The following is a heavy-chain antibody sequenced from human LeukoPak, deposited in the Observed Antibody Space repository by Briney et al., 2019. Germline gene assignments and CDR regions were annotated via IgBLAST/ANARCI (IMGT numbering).Heavy chain of an antibody. J-gene: IGHJ4*02. D-gene: IGHD3-22*01. CDR3: AKDSVDYYDNRGGAFDH. V-gene: IGHV3-NL1*01. CDR2: IGGSGHTQ. CDR1: GFTFSDYA. Sequence: PGGSLRLSCAASGFTFSDYAIHWVRQAPGQGLEWVSVIGGSGHTQCYADFLRGRFTLSRDNSKDTVYLEMNILRADDTAVYFCAKDSVDYYDNRGGAFDHWGPGTLVAVSP.